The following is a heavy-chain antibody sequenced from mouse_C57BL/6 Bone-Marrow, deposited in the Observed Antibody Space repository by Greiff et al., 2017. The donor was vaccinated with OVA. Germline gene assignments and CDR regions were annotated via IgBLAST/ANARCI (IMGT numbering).Heavy chain of an antibody. V-gene: IGHV1-72*01. Sequence: QVQLQQPGAELVKPGASVKLSCKASGYTFTSYWMHWVKQRPGRGLEWIGRIDPNSGGTKYNEKFKSKATLTVDKPSSTAYMQLSSLTSEDSAAYDCETDDGYPYWYFDVWGTGTTVTVSS. J-gene: IGHJ1*03. CDR3: ETDDGYPYWYFDV. CDR2: IDPNSGGT. D-gene: IGHD2-3*01. CDR1: GYTFTSYW.